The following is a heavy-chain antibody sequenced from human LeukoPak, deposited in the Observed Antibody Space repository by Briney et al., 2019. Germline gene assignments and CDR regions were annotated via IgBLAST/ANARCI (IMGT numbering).Heavy chain of an antibody. D-gene: IGHD2-21*02. V-gene: IGHV4-34*01. CDR1: GGSFSGYY. Sequence: SETLSLTCAVYGGSFSGYYWSWIRQPPGKGLEWIGEINHSGSTNCNPSLKSRVTISVDTSKSQFSLKLSSVTAADTAVYYCARSKVPATGNWFDPWGQGTLVTVSS. CDR3: ARSKVPATGNWFDP. CDR2: INHSGST. J-gene: IGHJ5*02.